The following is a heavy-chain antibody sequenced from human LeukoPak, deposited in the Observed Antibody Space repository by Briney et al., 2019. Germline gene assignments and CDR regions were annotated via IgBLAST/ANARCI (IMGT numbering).Heavy chain of an antibody. V-gene: IGHV1-2*02. D-gene: IGHD5-24*01. CDR2: INPNSGGT. Sequence: ASVKVSCKASGYIFTDYYMHWVRQAPGQGLEWMGWINPNSGGTNYAQKFQGRVTVTRDTSISTAYMELSRLRSDDTAIYYCARGQRWLQLGPDYWGQGTLVTVSS. CDR3: ARGQRWLQLGPDY. CDR1: GYIFTDYY. J-gene: IGHJ4*02.